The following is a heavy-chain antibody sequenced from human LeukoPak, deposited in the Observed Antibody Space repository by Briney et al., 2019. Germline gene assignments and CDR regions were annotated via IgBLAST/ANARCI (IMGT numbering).Heavy chain of an antibody. D-gene: IGHD3-16*01. CDR3: AKWGAGGDFDI. V-gene: IGHV5-51*01. J-gene: IGHJ3*02. Sequence: GESLKISCKGSGYKFSNYWIAWVRQMPGKGLEWMGIIYPDDADTRYSPSFQGQVVISADKSINTAYLQRGTLKASDTAMYYCAKWGAGGDFDIWGQGTMVTVSS. CDR1: GYKFSNYW. CDR2: IYPDDADT.